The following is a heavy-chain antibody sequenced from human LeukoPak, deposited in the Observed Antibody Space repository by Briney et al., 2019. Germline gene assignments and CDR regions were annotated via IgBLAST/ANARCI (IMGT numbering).Heavy chain of an antibody. D-gene: IGHD3-10*01. CDR2: ISERGGST. CDR1: GITLSNYG. J-gene: IGHJ4*02. CDR3: AKRGIVIRAVIIIGFHKEAYYFDY. Sequence: GGSLRLSCVVSGITLSNYGMSWVRQAPGKGLEWVSGISERGGSTNYADSVKGRFIICRDTSKNTVYLQMNSLIVEDTDVYFCAKRGIVIRAVIIIGFHKEAYYFDYWGQGILVTVSS. V-gene: IGHV3-23*01.